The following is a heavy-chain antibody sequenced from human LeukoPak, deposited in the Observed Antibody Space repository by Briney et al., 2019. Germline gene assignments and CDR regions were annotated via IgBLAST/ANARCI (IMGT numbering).Heavy chain of an antibody. V-gene: IGHV3-11*01. CDR3: ARVGCITMIVVTSCSFDY. CDR2: ISSSGSTI. Sequence: KPGGPLRLFCAACGFTLSDYYMSWIRQAPGKGLEWVSYISSSGSTIYYADSVKGRFTISRDNAKNSLYLQMNSLRAQDTAVYYCARVGCITMIVVTSCSFDYWGQGTLVTVSS. CDR1: GFTLSDYY. J-gene: IGHJ4*02. D-gene: IGHD3-22*01.